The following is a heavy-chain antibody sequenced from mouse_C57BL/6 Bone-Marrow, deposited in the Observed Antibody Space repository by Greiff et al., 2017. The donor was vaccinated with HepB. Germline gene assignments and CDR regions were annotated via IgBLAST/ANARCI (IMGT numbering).Heavy chain of an antibody. CDR2: IDPSDSYT. CDR3: AREGSNLYYFDY. J-gene: IGHJ2*01. Sequence: QVQLQQSGAELVMPGASVKLSCKASGYTFTSYWMHWVKQRPGQGLEWIGEIDPSDSYTNYNQKFKGKSTLTVDKSSSAAYKQLSSLTSEDSAVYYCAREGSNLYYFDYWGQGTTLTVSS. V-gene: IGHV1-69*01. CDR1: GYTFTSYW. D-gene: IGHD2-5*01.